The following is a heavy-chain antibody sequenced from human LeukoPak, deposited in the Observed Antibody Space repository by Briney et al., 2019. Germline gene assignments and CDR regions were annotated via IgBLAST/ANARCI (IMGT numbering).Heavy chain of an antibody. CDR2: IYRGGTI. CDR3: ARADRDGDPDHFDY. V-gene: IGHV3-53*01. Sequence: GGSLRLSCAASGFNVSRNYMSWVRQAPGKGLEWVSLIYRGGTIYYADSVKARFTISRDNSKNTLFLQMSSLRAEDTAVYYCARADRDGDPDHFDYWGQGTLVTVSS. J-gene: IGHJ4*02. D-gene: IGHD4-17*01. CDR1: GFNVSRNY.